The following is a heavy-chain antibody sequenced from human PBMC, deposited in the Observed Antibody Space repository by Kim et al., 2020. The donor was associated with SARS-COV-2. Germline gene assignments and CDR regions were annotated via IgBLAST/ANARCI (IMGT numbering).Heavy chain of an antibody. Sequence: PSLKSRVTISVDTSKIQFSLKLSSVTAADTAVYYCARHEGWWLRLGGWFDPWGQGTLVTVSS. J-gene: IGHJ5*02. CDR3: ARHEGWWLRLGGWFDP. V-gene: IGHV4-39*01. D-gene: IGHD5-12*01.